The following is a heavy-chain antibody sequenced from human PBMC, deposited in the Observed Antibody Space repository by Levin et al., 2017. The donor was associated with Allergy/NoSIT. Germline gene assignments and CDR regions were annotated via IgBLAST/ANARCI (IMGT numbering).Heavy chain of an antibody. V-gene: IGHV3-48*01. CDR1: GFTLSTFT. CDR2: ISSSSDTK. CDR3: ARDDAELPFPTDAFDI. J-gene: IGHJ3*02. D-gene: IGHD2-21*02. Sequence: PGGSLRLSCAASGFTLSTFTMNWVRQAPGKGLEWVSYISSSSDTKYYADSVRGRFTISRDNKKNSLYLQMNSLRAEDTALYYCARDDAELPFPTDAFDIWGLGTMVTVSS.